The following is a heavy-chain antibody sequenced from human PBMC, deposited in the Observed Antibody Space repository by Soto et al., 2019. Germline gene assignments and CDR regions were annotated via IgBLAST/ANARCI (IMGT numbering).Heavy chain of an antibody. CDR3: ARESSSSGHDY. CDR2: ISAYNGNT. CDR1: GYTFTSYG. V-gene: IGHV1-18*01. D-gene: IGHD6-13*01. Sequence: QVQLVQSGAEVKKPGASVKVSCKASGYTFTSYGISWVRQAPGQGLEWMGWISAYNGNTNYAQQAQGRVTMTTDTSTSTAYIELRSLRSDDTAVYYCARESSSSGHDYCGQGTLVTVSS. J-gene: IGHJ4*02.